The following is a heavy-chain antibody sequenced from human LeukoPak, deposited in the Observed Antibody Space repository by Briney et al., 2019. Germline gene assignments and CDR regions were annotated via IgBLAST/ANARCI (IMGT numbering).Heavy chain of an antibody. D-gene: IGHD3-10*01. V-gene: IGHV3-20*04. CDR1: GFTFYDYG. CDR3: ASSLDYYGSGSYNDY. CDR2: INWNGGST. Sequence: GGSLRLSCAASGFTFYDYGMSWVRQAPGKGLEWVSGINWNGGSTGYADSVKGRFTISRDNAKNSLYLQMNSLRAEDTALYYCASSLDYYGSGSYNDYWGQGTLVTVSS. J-gene: IGHJ4*02.